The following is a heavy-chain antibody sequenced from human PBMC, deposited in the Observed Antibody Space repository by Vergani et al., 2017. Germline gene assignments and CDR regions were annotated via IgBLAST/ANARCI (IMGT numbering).Heavy chain of an antibody. D-gene: IGHD2-15*01. CDR2: ISSSSSTI. CDR3: AREVVAATGDNWFDP. CDR1: GFTFSSYS. V-gene: IGHV3-48*01. Sequence: VQLVESGGGLVKPGGSLRLSCAASGFTFSSYSMNWVRQAPGKGLEWVSYISSSSSTIYYADSVKGRFTISRDNAKNSLYLQMNSLRAEDTAVYYCAREVVAATGDNWFDPWGQGTLVTVSS. J-gene: IGHJ5*02.